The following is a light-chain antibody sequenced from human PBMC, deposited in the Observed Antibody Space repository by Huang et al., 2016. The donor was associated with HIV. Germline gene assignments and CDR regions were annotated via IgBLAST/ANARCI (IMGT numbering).Light chain of an antibody. CDR3: QQYYSTPYT. J-gene: IGKJ2*01. CDR1: QTVLYNSNNKNY. CDR2: WAS. Sequence: DIVMTQSPDSLAVSLGARATINCKTSQTVLYNSNNKNYLAWYQQKPGQPPKLLLNWASTRESGVPGRFSGSGSETDFTLTISSLQAEDVAVYYCQQYYSTPYTFGQGTKLEIK. V-gene: IGKV4-1*01.